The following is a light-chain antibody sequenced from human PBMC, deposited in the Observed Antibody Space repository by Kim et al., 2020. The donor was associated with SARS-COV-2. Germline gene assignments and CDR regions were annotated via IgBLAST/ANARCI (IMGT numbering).Light chain of an antibody. J-gene: IGKJ1*01. CDR3: QQANSFPPFA. V-gene: IGKV1-12*01. Sequence: IQMTQSPSSVSASVGDRVTITCRASQNINTWLAWYQQKPGKAPRLLIYAASSRETGVPSRFSGSGSGTDFTLTIARLQPDDSATYYCQQANSFPPFAFGQGTKVDIK. CDR1: QNINTW. CDR2: AAS.